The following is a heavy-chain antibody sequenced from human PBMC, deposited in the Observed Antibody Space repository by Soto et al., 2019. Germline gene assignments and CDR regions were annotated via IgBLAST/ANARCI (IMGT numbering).Heavy chain of an antibody. D-gene: IGHD2-21*02. J-gene: IGHJ4*02. Sequence: SETLSLTCIVSGESISSSSYYWGWIRQPPGKGLEWIGSIYYSGRTCYNPSFKSRVTISIDTSKNQFSLKLSSVTATDTAVYYCARQRTTVVTQAYFDNWGQGALVTVSS. CDR3: ARQRTTVVTQAYFDN. V-gene: IGHV4-39*01. CDR1: GESISSSSYY. CDR2: IYYSGRT.